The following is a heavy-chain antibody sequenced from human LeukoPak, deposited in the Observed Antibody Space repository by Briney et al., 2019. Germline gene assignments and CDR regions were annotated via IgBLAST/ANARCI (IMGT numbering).Heavy chain of an antibody. CDR2: IIPIFGTA. D-gene: IGHD2-2*01. CDR1: GGTFNSYA. J-gene: IGHJ6*03. CDR3: ARSLGYCSSTSCYYYMDV. V-gene: IGHV1-69*01. Sequence: SVKVSCKASGGTFNSYAISWVRQAPGQGLEWMGGIIPIFGTANYAQKFQGRVTITADESTSTAYMELSSLRSEDTAVYYCARSLGYCSSTSCYYYMDVWGKGTTVTVSS.